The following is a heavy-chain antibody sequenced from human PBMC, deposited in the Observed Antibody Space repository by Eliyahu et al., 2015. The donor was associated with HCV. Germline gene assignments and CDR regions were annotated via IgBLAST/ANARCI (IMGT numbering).Heavy chain of an antibody. CDR1: GFXFSSXA. D-gene: IGHD6-6*01. J-gene: IGHJ4*02. Sequence: EVQLLESGGGLVQPGGSLRLSCAASGFXFSSXAMSWVRQAPGKGLEWVSAISGSGGSTYYADSVKGRFTISRDNSKNTLYLQMNSLRAEDTAVYYCAKASLGRSISSAGPDYWGQGTLVTVSS. V-gene: IGHV3-23*01. CDR2: ISGSGGST. CDR3: AKASLGRSISSAGPDY.